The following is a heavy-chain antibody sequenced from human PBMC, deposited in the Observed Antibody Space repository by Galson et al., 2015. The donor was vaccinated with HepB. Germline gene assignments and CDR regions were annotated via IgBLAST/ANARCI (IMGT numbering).Heavy chain of an antibody. J-gene: IGHJ4*02. Sequence: SLRLSCAASGFTFSSYSMNWVRQAPGKGLEWVSYISSSSSTIYYADSVKGRFTISRDNAKNSLYLQMNSLRAEDTAVYYCARDVGYYGSGSCLDYWGQGTLVTVSS. CDR3: ARDVGYYGSGSCLDY. CDR1: GFTFSSYS. CDR2: ISSSSSTI. V-gene: IGHV3-48*01. D-gene: IGHD3-10*01.